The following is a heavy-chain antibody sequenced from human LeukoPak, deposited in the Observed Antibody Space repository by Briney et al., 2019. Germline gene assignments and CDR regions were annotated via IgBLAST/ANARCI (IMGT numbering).Heavy chain of an antibody. CDR1: GFTFSTYA. CDR2: TSGSGSST. Sequence: GGPLRLSCAASGFTFSTYAMSWVRQAPGKGLEWVSATSGSGSSTYYADSVKGRFAISRDNSKNTLYLQMNSLRAEDTAVYNCVKGSKTSRPYYFDYWGQGALVTVSS. CDR3: VKGSKTSRPYYFDY. J-gene: IGHJ4*02. V-gene: IGHV3-23*01.